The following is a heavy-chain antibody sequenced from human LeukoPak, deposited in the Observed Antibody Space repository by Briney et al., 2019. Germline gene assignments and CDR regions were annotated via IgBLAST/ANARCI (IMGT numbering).Heavy chain of an antibody. CDR3: TADWTPSRWKFSDSCGSTRDALDS. CDR1: GFTFNNAW. J-gene: IGHJ3*02. D-gene: IGHD3-22*01. CDR2: IKSKANDETE. Sequence: PGGSLKLSCVASGFTFNNAWMNWVRQAPGKELEWVGRIKSKANDETEDYISPVKGRFTISRGDSKNTLYLEMNSLKTEDTAIYYCTADWTPSRWKFSDSCGSTRDALDSWGQGTLVTVS. V-gene: IGHV3-15*01.